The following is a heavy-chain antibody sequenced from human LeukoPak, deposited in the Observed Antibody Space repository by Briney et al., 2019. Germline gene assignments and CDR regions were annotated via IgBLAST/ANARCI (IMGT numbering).Heavy chain of an antibody. D-gene: IGHD2-21*02. CDR2: INTNGDKT. J-gene: IGHJ4*02. Sequence: GGSLRLSCSASGFVFNRYFLHWVRQVPGKGLEYIARINTNGDKTYDVNSVKGRFTISRDSSKNTLYLQMNSLRAEDTAVYYCTNYYCGGDCRAYWGQGTLVTVSS. CDR1: GFVFNRYF. V-gene: IGHV3-64*04. CDR3: TNYYCGGDCRAY.